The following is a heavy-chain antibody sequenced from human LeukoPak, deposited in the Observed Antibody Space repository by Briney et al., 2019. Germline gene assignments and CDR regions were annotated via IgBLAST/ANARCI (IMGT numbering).Heavy chain of an antibody. V-gene: IGHV3-11*05. Sequence: GGSLRLSCAASGFRFSDYCKDWIRQTPGKGLQRVSFFDRGRDGKAHADSVQGRFTFSRDNDKNSLYLLLNSLTAEDTAVYYCAREGGSSRAFNTRGQGTMVTVSS. CDR2: FDRGRDGK. CDR1: GFRFSDYC. D-gene: IGHD2-15*01. J-gene: IGHJ3*02. CDR3: AREGGSSRAFNT.